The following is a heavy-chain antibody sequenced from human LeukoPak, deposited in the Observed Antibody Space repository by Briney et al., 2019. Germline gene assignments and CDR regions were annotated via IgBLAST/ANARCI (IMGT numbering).Heavy chain of an antibody. CDR2: IGGRGGTT. D-gene: IGHD3-22*01. V-gene: IGHV3-23*01. CDR1: GFTFSSYA. Sequence: TGGSLRLSCAASGFTFSSYAMTWVRQAPGKGLEWLSVIGGRGGTTYYADSVKGRFTISRDNSKNTLFLQMNSLRADDTAVYYCAKSLRAISDSGGYYSYFDYWGQGTLVTVSS. CDR3: AKSLRAISDSGGYYSYFDY. J-gene: IGHJ4*02.